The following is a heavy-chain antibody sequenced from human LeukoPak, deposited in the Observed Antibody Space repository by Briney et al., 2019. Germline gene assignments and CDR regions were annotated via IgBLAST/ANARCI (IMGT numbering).Heavy chain of an antibody. CDR3: ARHFLRGVIISGFDY. Sequence: SGTLSLTCTVSGGSISSSSYYWGWIRQPPGKGLEWIGTIYYSGSTYYTPSLKSRVTISVDTSKNQFSLKLSSVTAADTAVYYCARHFLRGVIISGFDYWGQGTLVTV. CDR2: IYYSGST. D-gene: IGHD3-10*01. J-gene: IGHJ4*02. CDR1: GGSISSSSYY. V-gene: IGHV4-39*01.